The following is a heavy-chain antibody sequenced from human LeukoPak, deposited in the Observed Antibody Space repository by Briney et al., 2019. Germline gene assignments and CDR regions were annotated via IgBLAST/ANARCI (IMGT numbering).Heavy chain of an antibody. CDR2: TYYTGST. Sequence: SETLSLTCTVSGGSINNYYWSWIRQPPEKGLEWIAYTYYTGSTNYNPSLKSRVTISVDTSKNNFSLKVFSVTAADTAVYYCARHSNSWYVSFDYWGQGALVTVSS. D-gene: IGHD6-13*01. V-gene: IGHV4-59*01. J-gene: IGHJ4*02. CDR1: GGSINNYY. CDR3: ARHSNSWYVSFDY.